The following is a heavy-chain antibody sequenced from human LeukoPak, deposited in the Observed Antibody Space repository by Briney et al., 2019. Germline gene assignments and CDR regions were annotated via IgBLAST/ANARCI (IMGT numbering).Heavy chain of an antibody. CDR3: ARDVLYYDILTGPGGYAFDI. CDR1: GFTFSSYW. CDR2: IKQDGSEK. V-gene: IGHV3-7*01. D-gene: IGHD3-9*01. Sequence: PGGSLRLSCAASGFTFSSYWMSWVRQAPGKGLEWVANIKQDGSEKYYVDSVKGRFTISRDNAKNSLYLQMNSLRAEDTAVYYCARDVLYYDILTGPGGYAFDIWGQGTMVTVSS. J-gene: IGHJ3*02.